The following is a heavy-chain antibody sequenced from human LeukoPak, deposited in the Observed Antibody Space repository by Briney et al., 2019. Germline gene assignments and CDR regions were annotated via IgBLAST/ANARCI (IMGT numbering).Heavy chain of an antibody. CDR1: GGSISSGSYY. Sequence: SQTLSLTCTVSGGSISSGSYYWSWIRQPAGRGLEWIGRIYTSGSTNYNPPLNSRFTIPVDTSKNQFSLKRTSVTAADTAIYACARYTGTNWGYSFDAWGQGTLVTVSS. D-gene: IGHD7-27*01. CDR3: ARYTGTNWGYSFDA. CDR2: IYTSGST. J-gene: IGHJ4*02. V-gene: IGHV4-61*02.